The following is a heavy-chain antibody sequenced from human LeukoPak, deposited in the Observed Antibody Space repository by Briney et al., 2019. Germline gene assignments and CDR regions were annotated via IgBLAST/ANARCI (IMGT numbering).Heavy chain of an antibody. CDR1: GGSISSSSYY. Sequence: SETLSLTCTVSGGSISSSSYYWGWIRQPPGKGLEWIGSIYHSGSTYYNPSLKSRVTISVDTSKNQFSLKLSSVTAADTAVYYCARENYYDSRDAFDIWGQGTMVTVSS. J-gene: IGHJ3*02. CDR3: ARENYYDSRDAFDI. CDR2: IYHSGST. D-gene: IGHD3-22*01. V-gene: IGHV4-39*07.